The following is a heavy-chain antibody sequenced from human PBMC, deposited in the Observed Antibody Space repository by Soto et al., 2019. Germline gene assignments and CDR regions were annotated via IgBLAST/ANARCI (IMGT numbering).Heavy chain of an antibody. CDR1: GYSFTSYW. Sequence: PGGSLKISRKGSGYSFTSYWISWVRQMPGKGLEWMGRIGPSDSYTNYSPSFQGHVTISADKSISTAYLQWSSLKASDTAMYYCASRLNWNDDAFDIWGQGTMVTVSS. CDR3: ASRLNWNDDAFDI. J-gene: IGHJ3*02. D-gene: IGHD1-1*01. V-gene: IGHV5-10-1*01. CDR2: IGPSDSYT.